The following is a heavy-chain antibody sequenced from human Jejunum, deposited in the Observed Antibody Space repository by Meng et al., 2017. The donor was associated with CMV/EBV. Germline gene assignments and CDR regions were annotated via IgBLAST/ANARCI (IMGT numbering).Heavy chain of an antibody. Sequence: FTFSRSWMSWVRQAPGKGPEWVANINEDGSLTHYVDSVKGRFTIYRDNTKNSVFLQMNSLRAEDTAVYYCARDPYGGNPVFGFGYWGQGTLVTVSS. CDR3: ARDPYGGNPVFGFGY. CDR1: FTFSRSW. J-gene: IGHJ4*02. V-gene: IGHV3-7*03. D-gene: IGHD4-23*01. CDR2: INEDGSLT.